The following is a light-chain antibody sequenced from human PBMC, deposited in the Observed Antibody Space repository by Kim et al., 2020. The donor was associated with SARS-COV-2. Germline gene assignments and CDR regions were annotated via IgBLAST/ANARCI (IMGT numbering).Light chain of an antibody. J-gene: IGLJ1*01. CDR3: SSYTSTSTLV. CDR1: TSDFGGYNY. CDR2: EVS. V-gene: IGLV2-14*01. Sequence: QSALTQPASVSGSPGQSLTISCTGTTSDFGGYNYVSWYQQHPGKAPKLMIYEVSYRPSGVSNRFSGSKSGNTASLTISGLQAEDEADDYCSSYTSTSTLVFGAGTKVTVL.